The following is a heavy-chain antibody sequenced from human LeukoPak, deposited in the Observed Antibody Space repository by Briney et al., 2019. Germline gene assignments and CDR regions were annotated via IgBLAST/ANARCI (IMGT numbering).Heavy chain of an antibody. CDR2: IYSGGST. CDR3: ARGTIARLGPFDC. CDR1: GFTVSSDY. Sequence: GGSLRLSCAASGFTVSSDYMSWVRQAPGKGLEWVSVIYSGGSTFYADPVKGRFTISRDNSNNTLHLQMNSLRVEDTAIYYCARGTIARLGPFDCWGQGTLVTVSS. D-gene: IGHD6-6*01. V-gene: IGHV3-53*01. J-gene: IGHJ4*02.